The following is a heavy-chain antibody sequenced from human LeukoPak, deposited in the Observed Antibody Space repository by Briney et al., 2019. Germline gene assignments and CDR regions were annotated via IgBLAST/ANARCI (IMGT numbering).Heavy chain of an antibody. CDR1: EFTFSHYW. D-gene: IGHD4-17*01. V-gene: IGHV3-7*01. Sequence: GGSLRLSCAASEFTFSHYWMSWVRQAPGKGLEWLTHINLDGTKRYYVDSVKGRFTVSRDNAKNSLYLQMNSLRAEDTAVYYCARDTARGDLDYWGQGTLVTVSS. J-gene: IGHJ4*02. CDR2: INLDGTKR. CDR3: ARDTARGDLDY.